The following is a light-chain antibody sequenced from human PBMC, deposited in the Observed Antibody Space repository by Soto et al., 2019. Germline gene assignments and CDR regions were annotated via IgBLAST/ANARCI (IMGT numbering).Light chain of an antibody. Sequence: QSALSQPASVSGSPGQSITISCTGTSSDVGSYNRVSWYQQYPGKAPRVMIYEGSRRPSGVSDRFSGSKSGNTASLTISGLQAEDEADYYCCAYVSSSRTYVFGTGTQLTVL. V-gene: IGLV2-23*01. J-gene: IGLJ1*01. CDR3: CAYVSSSRTYV. CDR1: SSDVGSYNR. CDR2: EGS.